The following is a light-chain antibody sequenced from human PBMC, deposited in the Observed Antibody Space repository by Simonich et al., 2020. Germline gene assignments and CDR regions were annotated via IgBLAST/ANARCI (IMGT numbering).Light chain of an antibody. CDR1: QGISSY. Sequence: AIRMTQSPSSLSASTGDRVTITCRASQGISSYLAWYQQKPGKAPKLLLYAASTLQSGVPSSFSGSGSGTDFTLTISCLQSEDFATYYCQQYYSYPRTFGQGTKVEIK. V-gene: IGKV1-8*01. J-gene: IGKJ1*01. CDR3: QQYYSYPRT. CDR2: AAS.